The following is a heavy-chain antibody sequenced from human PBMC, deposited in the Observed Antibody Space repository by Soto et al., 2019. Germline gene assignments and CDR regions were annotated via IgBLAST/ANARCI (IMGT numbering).Heavy chain of an antibody. CDR3: ARGGYCSGGRCYYDAFHI. CDR2: INHSGST. V-gene: IGHV4-34*01. CDR1: GGSFSGYY. D-gene: IGHD2-15*01. J-gene: IGHJ3*02. Sequence: SETLSLTCAAYGGSFSGYYWSWIRQPPGKGLEWIGEINHSGSTNYNPSLKSRVTISVDTSKNQFSLKLSSVTAADTAVYYCARGGYCSGGRCYYDAFHIWGQGTMVTVSS.